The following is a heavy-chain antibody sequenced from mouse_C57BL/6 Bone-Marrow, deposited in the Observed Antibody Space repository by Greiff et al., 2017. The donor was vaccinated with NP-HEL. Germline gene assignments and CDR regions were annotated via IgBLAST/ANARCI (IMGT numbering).Heavy chain of an antibody. Sequence: EVQRVESGPGLAKPSQTLSLTCSVTGYSITSDYWNWIRQFPGNKLEYMGYISYSGSTYYNPSLKSRISITRDTSKNQYYLHLNSVTTEDTATYYCARGGYDERVYAMDYWGQGTSVTVSS. CDR3: ARGGYDERVYAMDY. J-gene: IGHJ4*01. D-gene: IGHD2-2*01. V-gene: IGHV3-8*01. CDR2: ISYSGST. CDR1: GYSITSDY.